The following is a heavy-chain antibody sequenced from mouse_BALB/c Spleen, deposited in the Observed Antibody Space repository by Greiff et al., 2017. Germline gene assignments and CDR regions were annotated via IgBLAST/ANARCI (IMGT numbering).Heavy chain of an antibody. CDR3: ARNRISWFYAMDY. Sequence: QVQLKESGPGLVAPSQSLSITCTVSGFSLTGYGVNWARQPPGKGLEWLGMIWGDGSTDYNSALKTRLSISKDNSKSQVFLKMNSLQTDDTARYYCARNRISWFYAMDYWGQGTSVTVSS. D-gene: IGHD2-12*01. CDR1: GFSLTGYG. J-gene: IGHJ4*01. CDR2: IWGDGST. V-gene: IGHV2-6-7*01.